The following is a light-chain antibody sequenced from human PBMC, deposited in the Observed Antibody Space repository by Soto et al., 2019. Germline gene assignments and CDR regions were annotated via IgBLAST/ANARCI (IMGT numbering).Light chain of an antibody. CDR2: EGS. J-gene: IGLJ2*01. CDR3: CSYAGSSTAI. V-gene: IGLV2-23*01. CDR1: SSDVGSDNL. Sequence: QSVLTQPASVSGSPGQSITISCTGTSSDVGSDNLVSWYQQHPGKAPKLMIYEGSKRPSGVSNRFSGSKSGTTASLTISGLQAEDEADYYCCSYAGSSTAIFGGGTKVTVL.